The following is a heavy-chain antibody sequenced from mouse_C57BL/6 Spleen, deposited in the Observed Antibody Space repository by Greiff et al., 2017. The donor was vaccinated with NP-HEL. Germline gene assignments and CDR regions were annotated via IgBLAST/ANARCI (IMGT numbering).Heavy chain of an antibody. CDR1: GNTFTDYN. V-gene: IGHV1-22*01. Sequence: EVQLQQSGPELVKPGASVKMSCKASGNTFTDYNMHWVKQSHGKSLEWIGYINPNNGGTSYNQKFKGKAKLTVNKSSSTAYMELRSRTSGDFAVYNCARGDHGGTMLWGQGTLVPVSS. CDR2: INPNNGGT. J-gene: IGHJ3*02. CDR3: ARGDHGGTML. D-gene: IGHD1-1*02.